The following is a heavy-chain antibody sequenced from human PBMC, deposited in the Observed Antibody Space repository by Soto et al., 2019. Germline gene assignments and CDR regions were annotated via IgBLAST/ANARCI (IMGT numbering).Heavy chain of an antibody. CDR1: GYTFTSYD. CDR3: ARTIRYFDYYYYMDV. D-gene: IGHD3-9*01. Sequence: GASVKVSCKASGYTFTSYDINWVRRAPGQGLEWMGWMNPNSGNTGYAQKFQGRVTMTRNTSISTAYMERGSLRSEDTAVYYCARTIRYFDYYYYMDVWGKGTTVTVSS. J-gene: IGHJ6*03. CDR2: MNPNSGNT. V-gene: IGHV1-8*01.